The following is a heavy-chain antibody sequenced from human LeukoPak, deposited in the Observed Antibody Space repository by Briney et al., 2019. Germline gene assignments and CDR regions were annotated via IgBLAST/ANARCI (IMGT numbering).Heavy chain of an antibody. CDR2: ISSNGGST. J-gene: IGHJ5*02. V-gene: IGHV3-64*01. CDR1: GFTFSSYA. Sequence: GGSLRLSCAASGFTFSSYAMHWVRQAPGKGLEYVSAISSNGGSTYYANSVKGRFTISRDNSKNTLYLQMGSLRAEDMAVYYCARGSPRTGYSSSWYRNWFDPWGQGTLVAVSS. CDR3: ARGSPRTGYSSSWYRNWFDP. D-gene: IGHD6-13*01.